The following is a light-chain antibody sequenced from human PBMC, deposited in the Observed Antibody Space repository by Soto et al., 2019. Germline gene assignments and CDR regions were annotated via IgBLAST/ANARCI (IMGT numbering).Light chain of an antibody. CDR3: CSYTSSSTYV. CDR2: EGT. Sequence: QSALTQPASMSGSPGQSITISCTGTSSDFGNYNLVSWYQQRPGKAPKLIIYEGTKRPSGVSNRFSGSKSGNTASLAISGLQAEDEADYHCCSYTSSSTYVFGGGTKVTVL. J-gene: IGLJ3*02. V-gene: IGLV2-23*01. CDR1: SSDFGNYNL.